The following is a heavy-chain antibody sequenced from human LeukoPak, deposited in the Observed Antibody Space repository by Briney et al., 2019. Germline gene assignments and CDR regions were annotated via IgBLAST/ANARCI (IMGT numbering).Heavy chain of an antibody. V-gene: IGHV1-24*01. D-gene: IGHD3-22*01. Sequence: ASVKVSCKVSGHTLSDLSMHWVRQAPGKRLEWMGGFNPEDAETIYAQKFQGRVTMTEDTSTDTVYMELNSLISDDTAVYYCATPVPHDTSGYYYRFDYWGQGTLVTVSS. J-gene: IGHJ4*02. CDR3: ATPVPHDTSGYYYRFDY. CDR2: FNPEDAET. CDR1: GHTLSDLS.